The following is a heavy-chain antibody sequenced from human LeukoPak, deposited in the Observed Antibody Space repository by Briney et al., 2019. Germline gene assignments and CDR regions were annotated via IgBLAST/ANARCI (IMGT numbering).Heavy chain of an antibody. CDR2: IYYSGST. Sequence: SETLSLTCTVSGGSISSYYWSWIRQPPGKGLEWIGYIYYSGSTNYNPSLKSRVTISADTSKNQFSLKLSSVTAADTAVYYCARLPAYHLDVWGQGTTVTVSS. J-gene: IGHJ6*02. CDR1: GGSISSYY. CDR3: ARLPAYHLDV. V-gene: IGHV4-59*08. D-gene: IGHD2-21*01.